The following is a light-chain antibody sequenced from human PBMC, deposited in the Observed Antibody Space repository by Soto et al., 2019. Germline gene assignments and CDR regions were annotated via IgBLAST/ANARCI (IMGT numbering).Light chain of an antibody. CDR3: MQAIYWPFT. Sequence: DVVLTQSPLFLPVTLGQPASISCRSSQSLVYSDGDTFLSWFQQRPGQSPRRLIYKVSNRDTGVPVRFNGSGSGTDFTLKISRVEAEDVGVYFCMQAIYWPFTFGPGTKVDIK. J-gene: IGKJ3*01. CDR2: KVS. CDR1: QSLVYSDGDTF. V-gene: IGKV2-30*01.